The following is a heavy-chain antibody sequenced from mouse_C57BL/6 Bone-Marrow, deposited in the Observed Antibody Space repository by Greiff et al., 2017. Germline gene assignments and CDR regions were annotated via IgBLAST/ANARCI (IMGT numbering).Heavy chain of an antibody. J-gene: IGHJ2*01. D-gene: IGHD2-3*01. Sequence: EVQLQQSGAELVRPGASVKLSCTASGFNIKDDYIHWVKQRPEQGLEWIGWIDPEIGDTEYASKFQGKATITSDTSSNTAYLQLSSLTSEDTAVYYCSSFDGNSFDFWGQGTPLTGAS. CDR2: IDPEIGDT. CDR1: GFNIKDDY. V-gene: IGHV14-4*01. CDR3: SSFDGNSFDF.